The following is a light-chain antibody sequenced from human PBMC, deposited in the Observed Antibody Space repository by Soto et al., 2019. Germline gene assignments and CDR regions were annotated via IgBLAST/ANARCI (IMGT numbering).Light chain of an antibody. Sequence: IVSTPTPVTLSLYPGVRATLSCIASQNVSSFLAWYQQKPGQAARLLINDASNRATGMPAKFSDSGSGTEFTFSISSLETEDFAVYYCQQRSNWPPRTVGGGTKVDIK. J-gene: IGKJ4*01. V-gene: IGKV3-11*01. CDR1: QNVSSF. CDR3: QQRSNWPPRT. CDR2: DAS.